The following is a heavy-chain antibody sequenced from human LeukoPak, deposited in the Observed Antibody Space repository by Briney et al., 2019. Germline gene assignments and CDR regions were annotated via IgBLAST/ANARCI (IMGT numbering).Heavy chain of an antibody. CDR1: GGTFSGYA. V-gene: IGHV1-69*13. D-gene: IGHD1-26*01. J-gene: IGHJ4*02. CDR3: ARDVYFSGSYYGY. Sequence: GASVKVSCKASGGTFSGYAISWVRQAPGQGLEWMGGIIPIFGTANYAQKFQGRVTITADESTSTAYMELSSLRSEDTAVYYCARDVYFSGSYYGYWGQGTLVTVSS. CDR2: IIPIFGTA.